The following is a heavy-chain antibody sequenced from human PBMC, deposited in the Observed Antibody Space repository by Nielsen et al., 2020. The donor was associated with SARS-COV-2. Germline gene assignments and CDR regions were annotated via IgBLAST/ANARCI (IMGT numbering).Heavy chain of an antibody. CDR3: AREGRKLPLDY. D-gene: IGHD5-24*01. CDR2: ISSSGYT. Sequence: GESLKISCAASGLTFSIYSMMWVRQAPGKGLEWVSYISSSGYTNYVDSVKGRFTISRDNARNSVYLQMNSLRAEDTAVYYCAREGRKLPLDYWGQGTLVTVSS. CDR1: GLTFSIYS. J-gene: IGHJ4*02. V-gene: IGHV3-21*05.